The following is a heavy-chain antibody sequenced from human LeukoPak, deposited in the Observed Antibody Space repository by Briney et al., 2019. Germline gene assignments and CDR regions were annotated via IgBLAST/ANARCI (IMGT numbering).Heavy chain of an antibody. J-gene: IGHJ5*02. CDR3: AKDPMAYCGSGSYTS. CDR2: VSGSGGST. Sequence: GGSLRLSCAASGFTFSSYGMSWVRQAPGKGLEWVSAVSGSGGSTYYADSVKGRFTISRDNSKNTLYLQMNSLRAEDTAVYYCAKDPMAYCGSGSYTSWGQGTLVTVSS. V-gene: IGHV3-23*01. D-gene: IGHD3-10*01. CDR1: GFTFSSYG.